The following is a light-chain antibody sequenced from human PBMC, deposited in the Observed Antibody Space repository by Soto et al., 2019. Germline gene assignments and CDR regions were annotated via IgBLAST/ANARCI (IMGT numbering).Light chain of an antibody. CDR2: EVS. CDR3: SPYTSINTMV. V-gene: IGLV2-14*01. CDR1: SSDVGGYNY. Sequence: QSALTQPASVSGSPGQSITISCTGTSSDVGGYNYVSWYQQHPGKAPKLMIYEVSNRLSGVSNRFSGSKSGNTASLTISGLQAEDEADYYCSPYTSINTMVFGGGTHLTVL. J-gene: IGLJ2*01.